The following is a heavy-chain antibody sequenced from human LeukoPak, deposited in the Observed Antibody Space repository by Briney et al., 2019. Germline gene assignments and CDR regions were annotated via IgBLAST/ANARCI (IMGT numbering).Heavy chain of an antibody. CDR3: ARVLGLTDAFDI. D-gene: IGHD2-8*01. J-gene: IGHJ3*02. V-gene: IGHV4-59*12. CDR2: IYYSGST. CDR1: GGSISSYY. Sequence: SETLSLTCTVSGGSISSYYWSWIRQPPGKGLEWIGYIYYSGSTNYNPSLKSRVTISVDTSKNQFSLKLRSVTAADTAVYYCARVLGLTDAFDIWGQGTMVTVSS.